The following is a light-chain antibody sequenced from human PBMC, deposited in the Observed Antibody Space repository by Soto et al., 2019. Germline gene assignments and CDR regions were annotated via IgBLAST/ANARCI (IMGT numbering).Light chain of an antibody. CDR1: QSVRSD. CDR3: LQYDEWPRT. J-gene: IGKJ1*01. Sequence: MTQSPATLSVSPGEAATLSCRASQSVRSDLAWYQHKPGQAPRLLISGASTRATSTPARFSGSGSGTEFTLTITSLQPEDFAIYYCLQYDEWPRTFGQGTKVEFK. V-gene: IGKV3-15*01. CDR2: GAS.